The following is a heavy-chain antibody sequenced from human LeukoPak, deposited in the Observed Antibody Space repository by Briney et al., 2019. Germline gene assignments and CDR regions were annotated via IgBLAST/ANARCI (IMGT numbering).Heavy chain of an antibody. D-gene: IGHD2-15*01. CDR3: AIIGSTSDSCY. J-gene: IGHJ4*02. CDR1: GYSISSGYY. CDR2: IYHSGST. V-gene: IGHV4-38-2*01. Sequence: PSETLSLTCAVSGYSISSGYYWGWIRQPPGKGLEWIGSIYHSGSTYYNPSLKSRVTISVDTSKNQFSLKLSSVTAADTAVYYCAIIGSTSDSCYWGQGTLVTISS.